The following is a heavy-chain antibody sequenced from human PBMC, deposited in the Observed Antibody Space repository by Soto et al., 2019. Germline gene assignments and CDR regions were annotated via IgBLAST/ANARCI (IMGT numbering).Heavy chain of an antibody. J-gene: IGHJ6*02. Sequence: GGSLRLSCVASGFTFNNYAMYWVRQAPGEGLEWVSAIWFDGSDKYYADSVKGRFTISRDNSKNTLYLQMSGLRVEDTAVYYCVRPGGYCSGGKCPYNSNAMDVWGQGTTVTVSS. CDR3: VRPGGYCSGGKCPYNSNAMDV. CDR2: IWFDGSDK. V-gene: IGHV3-30*12. CDR1: GFTFNNYA. D-gene: IGHD2-15*01.